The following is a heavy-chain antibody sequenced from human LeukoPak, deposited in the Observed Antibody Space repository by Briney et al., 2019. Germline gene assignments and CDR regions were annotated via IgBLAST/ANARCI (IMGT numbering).Heavy chain of an antibody. CDR2: INHSGST. J-gene: IGHJ4*02. Sequence: PSETLSRTCAVYGGSFSGYYWSWIRQPPGKGLEWIGEINHSGSTNYNPSLKSRVTISVDTSKNQFSLKLSSVTAADTAVYYCARARGSDYYFDYWGQGTLVTVSS. CDR1: GGSFSGYY. V-gene: IGHV4-34*01. CDR3: ARARGSDYYFDY. D-gene: IGHD2-21*02.